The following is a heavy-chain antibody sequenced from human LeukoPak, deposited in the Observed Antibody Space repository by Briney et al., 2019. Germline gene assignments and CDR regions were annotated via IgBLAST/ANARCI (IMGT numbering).Heavy chain of an antibody. J-gene: IGHJ4*02. CDR2: ISGTGTTT. CDR1: GFTFSSYA. CDR3: ASRQGLGWHYVN. V-gene: IGHV3-23*01. Sequence: PGGSLRLSCAASGFTFSSYAMSWVRQAPGKGLEWVSGISGTGTTTYYADSLKGRFTISRDNSENTLHLQMNSLRVEDTAIYYCASRQGLGWHYVNWGQGTLVTVSS. D-gene: IGHD3-10*02.